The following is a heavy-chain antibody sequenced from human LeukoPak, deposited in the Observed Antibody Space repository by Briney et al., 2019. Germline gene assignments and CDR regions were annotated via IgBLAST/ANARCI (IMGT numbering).Heavy chain of an antibody. V-gene: IGHV1-8*01. CDR2: MNPNSANT. CDR1: GYTFTSYD. D-gene: IGHD6-19*01. J-gene: IGHJ5*02. CDR3: AREAPPSSGWYNWFDP. Sequence: VASVKVSCKASGYTFTSYDINWVRQAAGQGLEWIGWMNPNSANTGYAQKFQGRVTITRDTSINTAYMELSSLTSEDTAVYYCAREAPPSSGWYNWFDPWGQGTLVTVSS.